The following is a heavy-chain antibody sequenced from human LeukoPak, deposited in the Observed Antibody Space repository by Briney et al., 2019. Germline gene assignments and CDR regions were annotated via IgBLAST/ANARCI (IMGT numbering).Heavy chain of an antibody. CDR2: INPNSGGT. Sequence: ASVKVSCKASGYTFTGYYMHWVRQAPGQGLEWMGWINPNSGGTNYAQKFQGRVTMTRDTSISTAYMELSRLRSDDTAVYYCARVRKYYYDSSGYRFDPWGQGTLVTVSS. J-gene: IGHJ5*02. CDR3: ARVRKYYYDSSGYRFDP. CDR1: GYTFTGYY. D-gene: IGHD3-22*01. V-gene: IGHV1-2*02.